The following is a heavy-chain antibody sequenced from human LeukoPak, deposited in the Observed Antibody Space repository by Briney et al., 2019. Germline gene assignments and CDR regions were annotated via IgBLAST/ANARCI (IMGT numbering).Heavy chain of an antibody. CDR3: ARGPLRVGATLYYYYYGMDV. CDR1: GYTFTSYD. CDR2: MNPNSGNT. Sequence: GASVKVSCKASGYTFTSYDINWVRQATGQGLEWMGWMNPNSGNTGYAQKVQGRVTMTRNTSMSTAYMELSSLRSEDTAVYYCARGPLRVGATLYYYYYGMDVWGQGTTVTVSS. J-gene: IGHJ6*02. D-gene: IGHD4-17*01. V-gene: IGHV1-8*01.